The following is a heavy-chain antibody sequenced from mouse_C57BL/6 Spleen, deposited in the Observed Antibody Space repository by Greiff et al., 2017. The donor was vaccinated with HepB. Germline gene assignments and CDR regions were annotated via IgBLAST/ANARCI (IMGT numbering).Heavy chain of an antibody. V-gene: IGHV1-55*01. D-gene: IGHD1-3*01. Sequence: QVQLQQPGAELVKPGASVKMSCKASGYTFTSYWITWVKQRPGQGLEWIGDIYPGSGSTNYNEKFKSKATLTVDTSSSTAYMQLSSLTSEDSAVYYCARQTSISPNAMDYWGQGTSVTVSS. CDR2: IYPGSGST. J-gene: IGHJ4*01. CDR3: ARQTSISPNAMDY. CDR1: GYTFTSYW.